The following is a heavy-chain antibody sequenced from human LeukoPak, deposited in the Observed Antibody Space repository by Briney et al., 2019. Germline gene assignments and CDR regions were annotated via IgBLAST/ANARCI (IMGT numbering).Heavy chain of an antibody. V-gene: IGHV3-23*01. J-gene: IGHJ4*02. CDR3: ANGGPLQWLPGNY. CDR2: ITGSGGST. D-gene: IGHD3-3*01. Sequence: PGGSLRLSCAASRFTFSSYAMSWVRQAPGKGLECVSTITGSGGSTYYADSVKGRFTISRDNSKNTLYLQMNSLRAEDTAVYYCANGGPLQWLPGNYWAQGTLVTVSS. CDR1: RFTFSSYA.